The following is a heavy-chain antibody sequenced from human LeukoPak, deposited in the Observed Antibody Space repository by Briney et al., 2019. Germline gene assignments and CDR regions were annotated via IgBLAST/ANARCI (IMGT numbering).Heavy chain of an antibody. D-gene: IGHD1-1*01. Sequence: ASVKVSCKASGYTFTGYYMHWVRQAPGQGLEWMGWINPNSGGTNYAQKFQGRVTMTRDTSISTAYMELSRLRSDDTAVYYCARETGQAPNWFDPWGQGTLVTVSS. CDR2: INPNSGGT. CDR1: GYTFTGYY. J-gene: IGHJ5*02. CDR3: ARETGQAPNWFDP. V-gene: IGHV1-2*02.